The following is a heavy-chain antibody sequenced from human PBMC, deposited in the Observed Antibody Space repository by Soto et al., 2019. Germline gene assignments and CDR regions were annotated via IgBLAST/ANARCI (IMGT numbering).Heavy chain of an antibody. Sequence: GESLKISCKGSVYTFTNYWIGWVRQMPGKGLEWMGIISPSDSDIRYSPSFQGQVTISADKSISTAFLQWSSLRASDTAMYYCARRGRDDYFATFDYWGLGTLVTVSS. D-gene: IGHD4-17*01. V-gene: IGHV5-51*01. CDR3: ARRGRDDYFATFDY. CDR1: VYTFTNYW. CDR2: ISPSDSDI. J-gene: IGHJ4*02.